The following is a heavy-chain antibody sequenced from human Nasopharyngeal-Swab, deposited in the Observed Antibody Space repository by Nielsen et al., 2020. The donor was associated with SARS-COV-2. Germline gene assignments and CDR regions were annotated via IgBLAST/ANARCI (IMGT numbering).Heavy chain of an antibody. CDR2: ISGNDNTT. CDR1: GFTFSSYA. J-gene: IGHJ3*02. V-gene: IGHV3-23*01. D-gene: IGHD3-22*01. CDR3: ARGDYYDSSGNFHDAFDI. Sequence: GESLKISCAASGFTFSSYAMSWVRQAPGKGLEWVSIISGNDNTTYYADSVKDRFTISRDNSKNTLYLQTNSLRVEDTAVYYCARGDYYDSSGNFHDAFDIWGQGTTVTVSS.